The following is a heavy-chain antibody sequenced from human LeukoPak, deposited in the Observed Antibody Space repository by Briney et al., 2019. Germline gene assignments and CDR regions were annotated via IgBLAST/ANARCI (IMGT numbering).Heavy chain of an antibody. V-gene: IGHV3-23*01. CDR1: GFTFRSYG. CDR2: MSGSGVNT. J-gene: IGHJ3*02. CDR3: ARLIVATITSFNAFDI. D-gene: IGHD5-12*01. Sequence: GGSLRLSCAASGFTFRSYGMSWVRQAPGKGLEWVSGMSGSGVNTDYADSVKGRFTISRDNSKNTLYLQMNSLRAEDTAVYYCARLIVATITSFNAFDIWGQGTMVTVSS.